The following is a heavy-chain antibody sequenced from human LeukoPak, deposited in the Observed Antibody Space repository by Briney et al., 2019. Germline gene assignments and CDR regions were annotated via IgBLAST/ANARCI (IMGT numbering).Heavy chain of an antibody. J-gene: IGHJ4*02. Sequence: ASVKVSCKASGYTFTGYYMHWVRQAPGQGLEWMGIINSSGGTTSYAQKFQGRVTMTRDTSTSTVYMDLGSLRSEDTAVYYCARGGWYYFGYWGQGTLVTVSS. CDR2: INSSGGTT. D-gene: IGHD6-19*01. CDR1: GYTFTGYY. V-gene: IGHV1-46*01. CDR3: ARGGWYYFGY.